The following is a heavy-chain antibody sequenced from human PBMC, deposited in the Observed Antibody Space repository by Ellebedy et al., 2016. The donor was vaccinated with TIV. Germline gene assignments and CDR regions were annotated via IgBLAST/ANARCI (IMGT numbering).Heavy chain of an antibody. D-gene: IGHD2-15*01. V-gene: IGHV4-34*01. Sequence: SETLSLTCAVYGGSFSGYYWSWIRQPPGKGLEWIGEINHSGSTNYNPSLKSRVTISVDTSKNQFSLKLSSVTAADTAVYYCARGIVVVVAATPVWFDPWGQGTLVTVSS. CDR3: ARGIVVVVAATPVWFDP. J-gene: IGHJ5*02. CDR2: INHSGST. CDR1: GGSFSGYY.